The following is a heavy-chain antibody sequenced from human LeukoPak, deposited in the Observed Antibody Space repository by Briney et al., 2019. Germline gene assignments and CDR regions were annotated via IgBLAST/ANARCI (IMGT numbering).Heavy chain of an antibody. Sequence: GSLRLSCATSGFTFNNNCMSWFRRAPGKGLEWLANIDQDGSEKYYVGSVKGRFTISRDNAGNSLYLQMNSLRAEDTAVYYCATITGYLDYWGQGTLVTVSS. J-gene: IGHJ4*02. CDR2: IDQDGSEK. V-gene: IGHV3-7*02. CDR3: ATITGYLDY. CDR1: GFTFNNNC. D-gene: IGHD1-14*01.